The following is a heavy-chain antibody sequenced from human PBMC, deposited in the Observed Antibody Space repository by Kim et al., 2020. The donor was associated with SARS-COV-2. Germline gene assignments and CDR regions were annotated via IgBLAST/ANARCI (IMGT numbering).Heavy chain of an antibody. V-gene: IGHV3-73*01. J-gene: IGHJ3*02. Sequence: GGSLRLSCAASGFTFSGSAMHWVRQASGKGLEWVGRIRSKANSYATAYAASVKGRFTISRDDSKNTAYLQMNSLKTEDTAVYYCTRQSGYCSGGSCRLLAFDIWGQGTMVTVSS. CDR2: IRSKANSYAT. CDR3: TRQSGYCSGGSCRLLAFDI. D-gene: IGHD2-15*01. CDR1: GFTFSGSA.